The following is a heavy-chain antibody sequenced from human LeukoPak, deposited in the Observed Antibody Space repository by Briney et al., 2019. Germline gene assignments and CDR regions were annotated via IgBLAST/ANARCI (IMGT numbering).Heavy chain of an antibody. J-gene: IGHJ3*02. V-gene: IGHV3-23*01. D-gene: IGHD3-22*01. Sequence: GGSLRLSCAASGFTFSSYGMSWVRQAPGKGLEWVSAISGSGGSTYYADSVKGRFTISRDNSKNTLYLQMNSLRAEDTAVHYCAKGGYYYDSSGYYLAFDIWGQGTMVTVSS. CDR3: AKGGYYYDSSGYYLAFDI. CDR1: GFTFSSYG. CDR2: ISGSGGST.